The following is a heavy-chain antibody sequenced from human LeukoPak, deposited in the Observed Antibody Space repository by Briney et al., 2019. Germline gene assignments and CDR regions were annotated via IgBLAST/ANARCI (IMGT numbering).Heavy chain of an antibody. CDR1: GYTFTSYG. V-gene: IGHV1-18*01. Sequence: ASVKVSCKASGYTFTSYGISWVRQAPGQGLEWMGWISAYNGNTNYAQKLQGRVTMTTDTSTSTAYMELRSLRSDDTAVYYCARDQPYYYGSGSYYTPRVDYWGQGTLVTVSS. CDR2: ISAYNGNT. CDR3: ARDQPYYYGSGSYYTPRVDY. J-gene: IGHJ4*02. D-gene: IGHD3-10*01.